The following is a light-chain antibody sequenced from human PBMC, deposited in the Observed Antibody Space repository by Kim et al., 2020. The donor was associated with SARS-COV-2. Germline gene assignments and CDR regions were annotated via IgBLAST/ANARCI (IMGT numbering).Light chain of an antibody. V-gene: IGLV1-44*01. J-gene: IGLJ2*01. CDR3: ATWDASLNGPL. CDR1: TSNIGSNT. CDR2: TDN. Sequence: QSVLTQPPSASGTPGQRVTISCSGSTSNIGSNTVNWYQQLPGTAPKLLIHTDNQRPSGVPDRFSGSKSGTSASLAISGLRSEDEADYYCATWDASLNGPLFGGGTQLTVL.